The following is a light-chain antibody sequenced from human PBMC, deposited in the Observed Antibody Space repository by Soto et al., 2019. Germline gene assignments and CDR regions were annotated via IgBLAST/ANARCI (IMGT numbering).Light chain of an antibody. CDR1: SGHSSYA. CDR2: VNSDGSH. J-gene: IGLJ2*01. Sequence: QSVLTQSPSASASLGASVKLTCTLSSGHSSYAIAWHQQQPEKGPRYLMKVNSDGSHSKGDGIHDRFSGSSSGAERYLTISSLQSEDEADYYCQTWGSGTVVFGGGTKLTVL. CDR3: QTWGSGTVV. V-gene: IGLV4-69*01.